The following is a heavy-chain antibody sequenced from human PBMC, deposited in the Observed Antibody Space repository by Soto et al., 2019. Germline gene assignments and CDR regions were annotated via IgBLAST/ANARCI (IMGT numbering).Heavy chain of an antibody. J-gene: IGHJ6*02. V-gene: IGHV5-51*01. CDR3: ARHRTYGSGSEYYYYGMDV. Sequence: GESLKISCKGSGFSFTGYWIAWVRQMPGKGLDWMGIIYPGDSDTRYSPSFQGQVTISADKSISTAYLQWSSLKASDTAMYYCARHRTYGSGSEYYYYGMDVWGQGTTVTVSS. CDR1: GFSFTGYW. CDR2: IYPGDSDT. D-gene: IGHD3-10*01.